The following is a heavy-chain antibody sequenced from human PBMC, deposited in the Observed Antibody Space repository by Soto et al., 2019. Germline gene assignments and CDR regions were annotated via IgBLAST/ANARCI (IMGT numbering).Heavy chain of an antibody. D-gene: IGHD3-10*01. CDR3: ARAGAALVRGSIGGFDY. V-gene: IGHV4-34*01. CDR1: GGAFNGYY. J-gene: IGHJ4*02. Sequence: QVHLQQWGAGLLKPSETLSLTCAVNGGAFNGYYWTWIRQSPGKGLQWIGEINHSGTVDYNPSLKSRFTFSIDTSKKQFSLTLTSVTAADTAVYYCARAGAALVRGSIGGFDYWGQGTLVTVSS. CDR2: INHSGTV.